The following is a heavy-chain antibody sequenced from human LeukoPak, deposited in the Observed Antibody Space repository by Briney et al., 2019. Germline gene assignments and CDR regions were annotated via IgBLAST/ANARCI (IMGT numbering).Heavy chain of an antibody. V-gene: IGHV4-34*01. D-gene: IGHD3-9*01. CDR1: GGSFSGYY. J-gene: IGHJ2*01. Sequence: PSETLSLTCAVYGGSFSGYYWSWIRQPPGKGLEWIGEINHSGSTNYNPSLKSRVTISVDTSKNQFSLKLSSVTAADTAVYYCARGRLGYFDLWGRGTLVTVSS. CDR2: INHSGST. CDR3: ARGRLGYFDL.